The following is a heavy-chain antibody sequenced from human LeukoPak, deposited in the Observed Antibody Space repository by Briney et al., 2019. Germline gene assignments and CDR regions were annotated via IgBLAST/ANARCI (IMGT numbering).Heavy chain of an antibody. CDR3: AKYGGGLDY. CDR1: GYTFTDYS. CDR2: IHPNSGAT. V-gene: IGHV1-2*02. Sequence: ASVKVSCKASGYTFTDYSFYWMRQAPGQGLEWVAWIHPNSGATNYAQKFQGRVTMTRDTSISTTYMDLGRLTSDDTAVYYCAKYGGGLDYLGQGTLVTVSS. D-gene: IGHD2/OR15-2a*01. J-gene: IGHJ4*02.